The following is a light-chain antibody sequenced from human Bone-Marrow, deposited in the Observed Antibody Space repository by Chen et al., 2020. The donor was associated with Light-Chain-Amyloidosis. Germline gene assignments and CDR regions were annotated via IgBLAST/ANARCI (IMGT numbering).Light chain of an antibody. CDR1: QSISSN. V-gene: IGKV3-15*01. J-gene: IGKJ1*01. Sequence: EIVMTQSPAPLSVSPGERATLSCRASQSISSNLAWYQQKPGQAPRRLIYGASTRATDIPARFSGSGSGTEFTLTISSLQSEDFAVYYCQQYNQWPWTFGQGTTLEIK. CDR3: QQYNQWPWT. CDR2: GAS.